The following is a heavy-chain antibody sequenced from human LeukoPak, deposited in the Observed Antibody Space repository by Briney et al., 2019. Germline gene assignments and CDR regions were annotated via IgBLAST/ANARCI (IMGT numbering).Heavy chain of an antibody. Sequence: ASVKVSCKASGFTFTSSAVQWVRQARGQRLEWIGWIVVGSGNTNYAQKFQEIVTITRDMSTSTAYMELSSLRSEDTAVYYCAALNYYDILTGYYPYFDYWGQGTLVTVSS. CDR3: AALNYYDILTGYYPYFDY. D-gene: IGHD3-9*01. J-gene: IGHJ4*02. CDR2: IVVGSGNT. V-gene: IGHV1-58*01. CDR1: GFTFTSSA.